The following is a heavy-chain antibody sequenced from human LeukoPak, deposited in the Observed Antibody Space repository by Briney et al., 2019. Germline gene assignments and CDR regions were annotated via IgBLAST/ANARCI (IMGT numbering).Heavy chain of an antibody. CDR3: ARQVGATIGDAFDI. CDR2: IYHSGST. CDR1: GYSLSSGYY. D-gene: IGHD1-26*01. Sequence: SETLSLTCAVSGYSLSSGYYWGWIRQPPGKGVEGIGSIYHSGSTYYNPSLKSRVTISVDTSKNQFSLKLSSVTAADTAVYYCARQVGATIGDAFDIWGQGTMVTVSS. V-gene: IGHV4-38-2*01. J-gene: IGHJ3*02.